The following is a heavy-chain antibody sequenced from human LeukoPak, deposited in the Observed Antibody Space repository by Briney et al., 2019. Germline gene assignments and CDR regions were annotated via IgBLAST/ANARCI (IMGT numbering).Heavy chain of an antibody. CDR1: GFTFSSYW. Sequence: GGSLRLSCAASGFTFSSYWMSWVRQAPGKGLEWVTNIKQDGSEKYYVDSVKGRFTISRDNAKNSLYLQMNSLRAEDTAVYYCARVPDTYCSSTSCPYSYYGMDVWGKGTTVTVSS. V-gene: IGHV3-7*03. CDR2: IKQDGSEK. D-gene: IGHD2-2*01. CDR3: ARVPDTYCSSTSCPYSYYGMDV. J-gene: IGHJ6*04.